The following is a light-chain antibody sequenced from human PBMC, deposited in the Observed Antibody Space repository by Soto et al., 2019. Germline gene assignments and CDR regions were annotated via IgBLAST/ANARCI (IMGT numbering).Light chain of an antibody. J-gene: IGKJ5*01. CDR2: DAS. Sequence: EIVLTQSPATLSLSPGERATLSCRASQSVSSYLAWYRQKPGQAPRLLIYDASNRATGIPARFSGSGSGTDFTLTISSLEPEDFVVYYCQQRSNWPGTFGQGTRLEIK. CDR1: QSVSSY. CDR3: QQRSNWPGT. V-gene: IGKV3-11*01.